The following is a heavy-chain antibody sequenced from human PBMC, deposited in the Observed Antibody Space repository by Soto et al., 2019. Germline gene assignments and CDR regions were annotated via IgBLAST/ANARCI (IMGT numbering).Heavy chain of an antibody. CDR2: ISAYNGNT. CDR1: GYTFTSYG. Sequence: QVQLVQSGAEVKKPGASVKVSCKASGYTFTSYGISWVRQAPGQGLEWMGWISAYNGNTKYAQKLQGRVTMTTDTSTSTADMELRSLRSDDTAVYYVARDKAMAQFDYWGQGTLVTVSS. CDR3: ARDKAMAQFDY. V-gene: IGHV1-18*01. J-gene: IGHJ4*02. D-gene: IGHD5-18*01.